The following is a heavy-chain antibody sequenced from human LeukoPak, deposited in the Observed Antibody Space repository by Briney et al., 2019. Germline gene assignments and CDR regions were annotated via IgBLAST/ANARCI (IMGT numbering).Heavy chain of an antibody. D-gene: IGHD4-23*01. J-gene: IGHJ4*02. V-gene: IGHV3-23*01. Sequence: GGSLRLSCAASGFTFSTYGMSWVRQAPGKGLEWVSAISGRDTNTYYADSVEGRFTISRDNSKNTLHLQMNSLRAEDTAVYYCAKRSDYGSNGNYFDSWGQGTPVTVSS. CDR2: ISGRDTNT. CDR1: GFTFSTYG. CDR3: AKRSDYGSNGNYFDS.